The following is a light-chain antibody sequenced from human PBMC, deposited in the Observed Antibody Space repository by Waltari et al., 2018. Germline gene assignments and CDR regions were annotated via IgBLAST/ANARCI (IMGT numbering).Light chain of an antibody. CDR3: QTWDSTYVV. Sequence: VCWYHQKPGQSPVLVIYQDVKRPSGIPERFSGSNSGNTATLTISGTQAMDEADYYCQTWDSTYVVFGGGTTLTVL. CDR2: QDV. J-gene: IGLJ2*01. V-gene: IGLV3-1*01.